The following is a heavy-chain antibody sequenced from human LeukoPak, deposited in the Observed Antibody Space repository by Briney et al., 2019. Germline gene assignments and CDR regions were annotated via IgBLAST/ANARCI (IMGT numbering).Heavy chain of an antibody. D-gene: IGHD6-6*01. Sequence: GGSLRLSCAASGFTFSSYAMHWVRQAPGKGLEWVAVISYDGSNKYYADSVKGRFTISRDNSKNTLYLQMNSLRAEDTAVYYCATERQLVRRFRYYYYGMDVWGQGTTVTVSS. CDR3: ATERQLVRRFRYYYYGMDV. CDR1: GFTFSSYA. V-gene: IGHV3-30-3*01. J-gene: IGHJ6*02. CDR2: ISYDGSNK.